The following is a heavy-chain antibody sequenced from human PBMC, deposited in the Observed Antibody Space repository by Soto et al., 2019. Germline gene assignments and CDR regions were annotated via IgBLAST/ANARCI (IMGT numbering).Heavy chain of an antibody. V-gene: IGHV1-69*06. CDR2: IIPIFGTA. Sequence: QVQLVQSGAEVKKPGSSVKVSCKASGGTFSSYAISWVRQAPGQGLECMGGIIPIFGTANYAQKFQGRVAITADKSTRTAYMELNSLRSEDTALYYCTRGWETVGTTTPFAYWGQGTLVTVSS. D-gene: IGHD1-26*01. CDR1: GGTFSSYA. CDR3: TRGWETVGTTTPFAY. J-gene: IGHJ4*02.